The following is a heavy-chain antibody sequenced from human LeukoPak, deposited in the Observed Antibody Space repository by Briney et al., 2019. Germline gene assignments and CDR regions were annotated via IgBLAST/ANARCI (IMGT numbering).Heavy chain of an antibody. CDR1: GFTFSNYA. D-gene: IGHD5-12*01. V-gene: IGHV3-23*01. CDR2: ITISGKTA. CDR3: AWCGYRYSRFDA. Sequence: GGSLRLSCLASGFTFSNYAMSWVRQAPGEGLEWVSGITISGKTAYYADSVKGRFTISRDNSKNTLYLQMNSLRAEDTAVYYCAWCGYRYSRFDAWGQGTPVTVSS. J-gene: IGHJ4*02.